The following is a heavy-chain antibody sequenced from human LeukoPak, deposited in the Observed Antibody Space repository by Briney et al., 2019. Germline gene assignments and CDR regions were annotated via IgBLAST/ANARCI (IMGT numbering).Heavy chain of an antibody. V-gene: IGHV1-8*01. CDR2: VNPNSGNT. Sequence: ASVMVSCKTSGYTFTSYDLNWVRQATGQGLEWMGWVNPNSGNTGYAQKFQGRVTMTMDPSISTAYMELSSLRSEDTAVYYCARRSDDYDSSAYYHWGQGTLVTVSS. CDR1: GYTFTSYD. CDR3: ARRSDDYDSSAYYH. D-gene: IGHD3-22*01. J-gene: IGHJ4*02.